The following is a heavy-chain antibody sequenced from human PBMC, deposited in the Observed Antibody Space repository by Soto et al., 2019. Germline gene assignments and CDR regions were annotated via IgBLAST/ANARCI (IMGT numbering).Heavy chain of an antibody. Sequence: GGSLRLSCAASGFTVSSNYMSWVRQAPGKGLEWVSYISSSSSTIYYADSVKGRFTISRDNAKNSLYLQMNSLRAEDTAVYYCAREGALLNWFDPWGQGTLVTSPQ. D-gene: IGHD2-21*01. CDR1: GFTVSSNY. CDR2: ISSSSSTI. CDR3: AREGALLNWFDP. J-gene: IGHJ5*02. V-gene: IGHV3-48*01.